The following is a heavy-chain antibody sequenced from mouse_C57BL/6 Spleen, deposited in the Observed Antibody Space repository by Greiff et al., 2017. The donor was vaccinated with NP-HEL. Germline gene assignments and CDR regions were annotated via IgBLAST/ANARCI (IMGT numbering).Heavy chain of an antibody. CDR3: ARGGNYLYYAMDY. CDR2: INPGSGGT. V-gene: IGHV1-54*01. Sequence: QVQLKESGAELVRPGTSVRVSCKASGYAFTNYLIEWVKQRPGQGLEWIGVINPGSGGTNYNEKFKGKATLTADKSSSTAYMQLSSLTSEDSAVYFCARGGNYLYYAMDYWGQGTSVTVSS. CDR1: GYAFTNYL. D-gene: IGHD2-1*01. J-gene: IGHJ4*01.